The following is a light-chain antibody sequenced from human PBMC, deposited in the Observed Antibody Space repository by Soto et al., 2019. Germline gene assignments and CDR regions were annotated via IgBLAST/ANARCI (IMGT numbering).Light chain of an antibody. CDR2: GAS. CDR1: QSVSSSY. Sequence: IVLTQSPGTLSLSPGERATLSCRASQSVSSSYLAWYQQKPGQAPRLLIYGASTRATGIPARFSGSGSGTEFTLTISSLQSEDFAVYYCQPYNNWPLTFGGGTKVDIK. CDR3: QPYNNWPLT. V-gene: IGKV3-15*01. J-gene: IGKJ4*01.